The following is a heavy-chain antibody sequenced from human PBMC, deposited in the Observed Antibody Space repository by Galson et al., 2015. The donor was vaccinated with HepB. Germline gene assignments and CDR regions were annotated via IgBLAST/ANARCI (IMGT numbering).Heavy chain of an antibody. D-gene: IGHD4-23*01. V-gene: IGHV3-30*02. CDR3: AKGRTVITSGDH. Sequence: SLRLSCAASGFSFSSYGMHWVRQAPGKGLEWLAFIRFDGSHKYYAASVEGRFSISRDNSKNSLYLQMNSLGAEDTAVYYCAKGRTVITSGDHWGQGTLVTVSS. CDR1: GFSFSSYG. CDR2: IRFDGSHK. J-gene: IGHJ4*02.